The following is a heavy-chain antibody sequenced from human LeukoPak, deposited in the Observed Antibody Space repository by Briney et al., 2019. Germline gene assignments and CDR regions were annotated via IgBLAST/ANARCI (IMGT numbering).Heavy chain of an antibody. CDR2: IRYDGSNK. Sequence: PGGTLRLSCAASGFTFSSYGMHWVRQAPGKGLEWVAFIRYDGSNKYYADSVKGRFSISRDNSKKTLYLQMNSLRAEDTAVYYCAKVDGGRGVIMRPDVAFDIWGQGTMVTVSS. V-gene: IGHV3-30*02. J-gene: IGHJ3*02. D-gene: IGHD3-10*01. CDR3: AKVDGGRGVIMRPDVAFDI. CDR1: GFTFSSYG.